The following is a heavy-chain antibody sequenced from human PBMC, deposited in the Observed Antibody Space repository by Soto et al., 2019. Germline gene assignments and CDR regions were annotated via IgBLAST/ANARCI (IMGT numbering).Heavy chain of an antibody. CDR2: ISPRSTFR. D-gene: IGHD2-21*01. CDR3: ARGGGGGLFDP. CDR1: GFTFSNAW. V-gene: IGHV3-21*05. Sequence: GGSLRLSCAASGFTFSNAWMSWVRQAPGKGLEWISYISPRSTFRDYAESVKGRFTISRDSVKNSLYLQMNNLTAGDTGVYYCARGGGGGLFDPWGQGSLVTVPS. J-gene: IGHJ5*02.